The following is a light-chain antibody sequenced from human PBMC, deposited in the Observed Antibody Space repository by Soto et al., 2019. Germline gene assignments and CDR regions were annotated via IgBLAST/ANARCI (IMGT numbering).Light chain of an antibody. J-gene: IGKJ1*01. V-gene: IGKV3-15*01. Sequence: DIVMTQSPVTLSVSPGERATLSCRASQSVFSSLAWYQQKPGQAPRLLIYGAATRDTGIPARFSGSVSGTEFTLTISRLQSEDFAIYYCQQYHNWPAFGQGTKVEIK. CDR3: QQYHNWPA. CDR1: QSVFSS. CDR2: GAA.